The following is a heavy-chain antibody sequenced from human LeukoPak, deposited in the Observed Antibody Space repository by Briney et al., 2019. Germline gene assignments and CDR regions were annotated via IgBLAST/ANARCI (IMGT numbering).Heavy chain of an antibody. CDR1: GLSVSGTY. CDR3: ARDRGRVPTTGSAFDI. Sequence: GGSLRLSCAASGLSVSGTYMSWVRQAPGKGLEWVAIIYSRSTYYADSVRGRFTISRDNSKNTLSLELNSLRVEDTAVYYCARDRGRVPTTGSAFDIWGRGTMVTVSS. J-gene: IGHJ3*02. D-gene: IGHD1-14*01. V-gene: IGHV3-66*01. CDR2: IYSRST.